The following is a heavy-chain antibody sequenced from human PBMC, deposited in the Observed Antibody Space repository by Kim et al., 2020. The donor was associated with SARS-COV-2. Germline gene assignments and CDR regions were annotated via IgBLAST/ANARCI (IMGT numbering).Heavy chain of an antibody. Sequence: YSPSFQGHVTISADKSISTAYLQWSSLKASDTAMYYCARTYYYGSRGMDVWGQGTTVTVSS. CDR3: ARTYYYGSRGMDV. D-gene: IGHD3-10*01. V-gene: IGHV5-10-1*01. J-gene: IGHJ6*02.